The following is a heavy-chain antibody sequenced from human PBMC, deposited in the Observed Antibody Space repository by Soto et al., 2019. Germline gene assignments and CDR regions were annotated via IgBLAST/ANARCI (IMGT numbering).Heavy chain of an antibody. J-gene: IGHJ4*02. D-gene: IGHD6-13*01. CDR3: ARYSSSWYNVFDY. CDR1: GGSISSGDYY. CDR2: IYYSGST. Sequence: SETLSLTCTVSGGSISSGDYYWSWIRQPPGKGLEWIGYIYYSGSTYYNPSLKSRVTISVDTSKNQFSLKLSSVTAADTAVYYCARYSSSWYNVFDYWGQGALVTVSS. V-gene: IGHV4-30-4*01.